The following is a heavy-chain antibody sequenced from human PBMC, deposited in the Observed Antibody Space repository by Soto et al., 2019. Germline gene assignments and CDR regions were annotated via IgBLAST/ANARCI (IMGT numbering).Heavy chain of an antibody. CDR2: IRNDGSNE. V-gene: IGHV3-30*18. J-gene: IGHJ4*02. Sequence: PGGSLRLSCAASGFTFSNYGMHWVRQAPGKGLEWVAVIRNDGSNEYYADSVKGRFTISRDNPKHTLYLQMNSLRAEDTAVYYCAKGPAGGDTHRSADYWVQGALVTVSS. D-gene: IGHD3-16*01. CDR1: GFTFSNYG. CDR3: AKGPAGGDTHRSADY.